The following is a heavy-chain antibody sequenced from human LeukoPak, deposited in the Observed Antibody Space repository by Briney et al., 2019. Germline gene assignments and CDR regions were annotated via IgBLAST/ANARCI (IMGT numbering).Heavy chain of an antibody. J-gene: IGHJ4*02. Sequence: SETLSLTCTVSGGSISSYYWSWIRQPPEKGLEFIGYIYYSGSTYYNPSLKSRVTISVDTSKNQFSLKLSSVTAADTAVYYCARLRYYDSSGPFDYWGQGTLVTVSS. CDR3: ARLRYYDSSGPFDY. D-gene: IGHD3-22*01. CDR2: IYYSGST. V-gene: IGHV4-59*04. CDR1: GGSISSYY.